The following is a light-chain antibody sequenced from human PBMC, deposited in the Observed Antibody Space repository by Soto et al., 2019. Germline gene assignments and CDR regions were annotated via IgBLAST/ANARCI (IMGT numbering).Light chain of an antibody. CDR2: EVS. Sequence: QSVLTQPASVSGSPGQSITISCTGTSSDVGYYNYVSWYQQHPGKAPKLMIYEVSNRPSGVSNRFSGSKSGNTASLTISGLQAEDEADYYCSSYAGSSNVFGTGTKVTVL. CDR1: SSDVGYYNY. J-gene: IGLJ1*01. V-gene: IGLV2-14*01. CDR3: SSYAGSSNV.